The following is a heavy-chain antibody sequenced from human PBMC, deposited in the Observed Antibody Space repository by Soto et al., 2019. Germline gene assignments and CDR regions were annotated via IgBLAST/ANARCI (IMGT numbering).Heavy chain of an antibody. CDR1: GGTFSSYA. Sequence: QVQLVQSGAEVKKPGSSVKVSRKASGGTFSSYAISWVRQAPGQGLEWMGGIIPIFGTANYAQKFQGRVTITADESTSTAYMELSSLRSEDTAVYYCARSGRWRDPYYYGMDVWGQGTTVTVSS. V-gene: IGHV1-69*01. J-gene: IGHJ6*02. D-gene: IGHD3-3*01. CDR2: IIPIFGTA. CDR3: ARSGRWRDPYYYGMDV.